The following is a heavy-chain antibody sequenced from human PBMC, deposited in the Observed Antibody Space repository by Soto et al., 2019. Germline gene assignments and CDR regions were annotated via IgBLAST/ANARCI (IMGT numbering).Heavy chain of an antibody. Sequence: QVQLVESGGGVVQPGRSLRLSCAASGFTFSSYALHWVRQAPGKGLEWVAVISYDGSNKYYADSVKGRFTISRDNSKNTLCLQMNSLRAEDTAVYYCARGGRLRHFDYWGQGTLVTVSS. J-gene: IGHJ4*02. V-gene: IGHV3-30-3*01. D-gene: IGHD5-12*01. CDR2: ISYDGSNK. CDR1: GFTFSSYA. CDR3: ARGGRLRHFDY.